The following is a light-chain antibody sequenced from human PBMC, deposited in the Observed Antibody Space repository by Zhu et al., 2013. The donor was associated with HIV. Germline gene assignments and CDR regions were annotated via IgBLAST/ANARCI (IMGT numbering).Light chain of an antibody. J-gene: IGLJ3*02. CDR2: EVT. CDR3: CSGAGSRISWV. V-gene: IGLV2-23*02. Sequence: QSALTQPASVSGSPGQSITISCTGSNSDVGRFNLVSWYQQYPGKAPKLIIYEVTKRPSGVSDRFSGFKSGNTASLAISGLQAEDEADYYCCSGAGSRISWVFGGGTRLTVL. CDR1: NSDVGRFNL.